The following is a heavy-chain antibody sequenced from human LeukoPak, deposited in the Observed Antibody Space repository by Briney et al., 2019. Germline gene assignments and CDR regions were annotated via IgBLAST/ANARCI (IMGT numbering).Heavy chain of an antibody. CDR1: GFTFSSYG. V-gene: IGHV3-30*02. Sequence: QPGGSLRLSCAASGFTFSSYGMHWVRQAPGKGLEWVAVTRSDGSNKYYADSVKGRFTISRDNSNNTLYLQMNSLRAEDTAVYYCAKDGDSSGWYKDYYYYYYMDVWGKGTTVTVSS. CDR2: TRSDGSNK. D-gene: IGHD6-19*01. J-gene: IGHJ6*03. CDR3: AKDGDSSGWYKDYYYYYYMDV.